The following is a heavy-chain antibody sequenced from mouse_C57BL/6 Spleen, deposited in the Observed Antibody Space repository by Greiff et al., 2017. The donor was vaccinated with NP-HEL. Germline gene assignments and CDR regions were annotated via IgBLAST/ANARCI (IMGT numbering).Heavy chain of an antibody. D-gene: IGHD2-3*01. CDR1: GYAFTNYL. CDR2: INPGSGGT. Sequence: VQLQQSGAELVRPGPSVKVSCKASGYAFTNYLIEWVKQRPGQGLEWIGVINPGSGGTNYNEKFKGKATLTADKSSSTAYMQLSSLTSEDSAVYFCARPYDGYPFAYWGQGTLVTVSA. J-gene: IGHJ3*01. V-gene: IGHV1-54*01. CDR3: ARPYDGYPFAY.